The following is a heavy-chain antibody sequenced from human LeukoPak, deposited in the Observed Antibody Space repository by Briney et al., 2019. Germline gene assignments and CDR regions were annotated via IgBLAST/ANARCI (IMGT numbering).Heavy chain of an antibody. V-gene: IGHV4-39*01. D-gene: IGHD3-3*01. CDR3: ARHARREALRHSAFDI. CDR2: VYYSGTT. J-gene: IGHJ3*02. CDR1: GGSIRSTSYY. Sequence: SETLSLTCTVSGGSIRSTSYYWSWIRQPPGKGLEWIGSVYYSGTTYYNPSFRSRLTMSVDMSHNQFSLKLSSVTAAGTAMYYCARHARREALRHSAFDIWGQGTMDTVSS.